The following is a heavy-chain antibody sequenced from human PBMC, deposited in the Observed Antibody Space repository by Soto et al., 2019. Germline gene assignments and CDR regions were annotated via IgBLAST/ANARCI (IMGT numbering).Heavy chain of an antibody. V-gene: IGHV1-3*01. CDR3: ARMLLLGIWGCGY. Sequence: ASVKVSCKASGYTFTSYAMHWVRQAPGQRLEWMGWINAGNGNTKYSQKFQGRVTITRDTSASTAYMELSSLRSEDTAVYYCARMLLLGIWGCGYWGQGTLVTVSS. CDR2: INAGNGNT. D-gene: IGHD7-27*01. J-gene: IGHJ4*02. CDR1: GYTFTSYA.